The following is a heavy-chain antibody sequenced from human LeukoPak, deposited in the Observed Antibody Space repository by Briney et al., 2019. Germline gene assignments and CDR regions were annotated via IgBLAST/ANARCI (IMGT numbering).Heavy chain of an antibody. CDR1: GFTFSSHV. V-gene: IGHV3-30-3*01. Sequence: GGSLRLSCAASGFTFSSHVMHWVRQAPGKRLEWVAVISSDGSSKYYADSVKGRFTISRDNSKNTLCLQMKSLRAEDTAVYYCAREGTTIVVALDYWGQGTLVTVSS. CDR3: AREGTTIVVALDY. D-gene: IGHD3-22*01. J-gene: IGHJ4*02. CDR2: ISSDGSSK.